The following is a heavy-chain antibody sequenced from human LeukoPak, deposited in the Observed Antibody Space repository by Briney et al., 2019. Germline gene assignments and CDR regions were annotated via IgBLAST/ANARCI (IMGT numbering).Heavy chain of an antibody. Sequence: GGSLRLSCAASGCTFSSSGMHWVRQAPGKGLEWVAVISYDGSNKYYADSVKGRFTISRDNSKNTLYLQMNSLRAEDTAVYYCAKEGVPPHTYDSSGSYSFDYWGQGTLVTVSS. V-gene: IGHV3-30*18. CDR1: GCTFSSSG. D-gene: IGHD3-22*01. J-gene: IGHJ4*02. CDR2: ISYDGSNK. CDR3: AKEGVPPHTYDSSGSYSFDY.